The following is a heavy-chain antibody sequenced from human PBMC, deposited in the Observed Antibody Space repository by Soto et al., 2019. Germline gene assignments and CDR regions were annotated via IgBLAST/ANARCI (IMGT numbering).Heavy chain of an antibody. V-gene: IGHV4-59*08. Sequence: QVQLQESGPGLVKPSETLSLTCTVSGGSISSYYWSWIRQPPGKGLEWIGYDHYSGNSNYISSLKSRVTISVDTSKRQISMRLSSVTAADTAVYYCASYRDGLVAYWGQGTLVTVSS. CDR2: DHYSGNS. J-gene: IGHJ4*02. CDR1: GGSISSYY. D-gene: IGHD5-12*01. CDR3: ASYRDGLVAY.